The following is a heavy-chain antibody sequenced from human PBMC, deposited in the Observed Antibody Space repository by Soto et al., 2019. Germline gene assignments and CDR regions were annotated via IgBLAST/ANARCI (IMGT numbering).Heavy chain of an antibody. Sequence: ASVKVSCKAPGYTFTSYDIHWVRQAPGQRLEWMGWINPNSGSTNYAQKFQGWVTMTRDTSISTAYMELSRLRSDDTAVYYCARGPRHGTIVYYDGMDVWSQGTTVTVSS. V-gene: IGHV1-2*04. D-gene: IGHD3-16*02. CDR2: INPNSGST. J-gene: IGHJ6*02. CDR1: GYTFTSYD. CDR3: ARGPRHGTIVYYDGMDV.